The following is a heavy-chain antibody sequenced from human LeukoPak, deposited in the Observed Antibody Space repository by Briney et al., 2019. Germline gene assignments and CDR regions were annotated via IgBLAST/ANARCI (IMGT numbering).Heavy chain of an antibody. CDR2: ITSSSSYI. J-gene: IGHJ6*03. CDR3: ARDPYSGGYGDYYYYYMDV. V-gene: IGHV3-21*01. CDR1: GFTFSSYN. D-gene: IGHD1-26*01. Sequence: GGSLRLSCAAYGFTFSSYNMNWVRQAPGKGLEWLSSITSSSSYIYYADSVKGRFTISRDNAKNSLYLQINSLRAEDTAVYYCARDPYSGGYGDYYYYYMDVWGKGTTVTISS.